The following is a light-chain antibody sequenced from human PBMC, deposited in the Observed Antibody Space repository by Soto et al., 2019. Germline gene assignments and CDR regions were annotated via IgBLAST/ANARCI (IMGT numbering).Light chain of an antibody. Sequence: EIVLTQSPGTLSLSPGERATLSCRASQSVTSSFLAWYQQKPGQAPRLLIYGASSRATGIPDRFSGSGSGTDFTLTISRLESEDFAVYYCQQALTFGGGTKVEIK. CDR1: QSVTSSF. J-gene: IGKJ4*01. V-gene: IGKV3-20*01. CDR3: QQALT. CDR2: GAS.